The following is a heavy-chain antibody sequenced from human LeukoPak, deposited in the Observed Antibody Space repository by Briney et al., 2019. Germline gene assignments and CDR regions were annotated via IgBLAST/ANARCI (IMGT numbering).Heavy chain of an antibody. Sequence: GGSLRLSCAASGFSFDDYGLTWVRQAPGKGLEWVSGINWNGDSTDYADSVKGRFTISRDNAKNSLYLQMNSLRDEDTAVYYCARDLDWGFDYWGQGTLVTVSS. CDR2: INWNGDST. D-gene: IGHD3-9*01. V-gene: IGHV3-20*04. CDR3: ARDLDWGFDY. CDR1: GFSFDDYG. J-gene: IGHJ4*02.